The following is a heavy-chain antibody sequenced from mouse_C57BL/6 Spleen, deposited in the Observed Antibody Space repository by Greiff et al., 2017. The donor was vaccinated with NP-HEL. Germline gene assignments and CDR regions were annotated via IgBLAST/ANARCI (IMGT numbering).Heavy chain of an antibody. CDR2: IDPEDGDT. Sequence: EVQLQQSGAELVKPGASVKLSCTASGFNIKDYYMHWVKQRTEQGLEWIGRIDPEDGDTKYAPKFQGKATITADTTSNTAYLQLSSLTSEDTAVYYCARSLTTVEGHWGQGTLVTVSA. D-gene: IGHD1-1*01. CDR1: GFNIKDYY. CDR3: ARSLTTVEGH. V-gene: IGHV14-2*01. J-gene: IGHJ3*01.